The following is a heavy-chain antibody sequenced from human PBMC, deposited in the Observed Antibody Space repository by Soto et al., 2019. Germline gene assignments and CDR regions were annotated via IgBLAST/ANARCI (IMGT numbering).Heavy chain of an antibody. D-gene: IGHD6-19*01. CDR1: SDSISSYY. J-gene: IGHJ4*02. CDR2: TDYSGNT. Sequence: SETLSLTCTVSSDSISSYYWIWIRQSPGRGLEWIGYTDYSGNTNYNPSLKSRVTISGDTSKNQFSLRLSSVTAADTAVYYCARAVGDPLYYLDYWGQGTLVTVSS. CDR3: ARAVGDPLYYLDY. V-gene: IGHV4-59*08.